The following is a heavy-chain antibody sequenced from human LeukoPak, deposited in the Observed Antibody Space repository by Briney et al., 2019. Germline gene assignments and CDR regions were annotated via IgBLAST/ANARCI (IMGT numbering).Heavy chain of an antibody. CDR3: ARGGSSGWYYFDY. D-gene: IGHD6-19*01. J-gene: IGHJ4*02. V-gene: IGHV1-2*02. CDR2: INPNSGGT. CDR1: GYTFTRYD. Sequence: ASVKVSCKASGYTFTRYDINWVRQATGQGLEWMGWINPNSGGTNYAQKFQGRVTMTRDTSISTAYMELSRLRSDDTAVYYCARGGSSGWYYFDYWGQGTLVTVSS.